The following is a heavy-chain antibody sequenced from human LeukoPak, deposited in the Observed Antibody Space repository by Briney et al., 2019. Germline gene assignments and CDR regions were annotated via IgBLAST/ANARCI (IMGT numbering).Heavy chain of an antibody. J-gene: IGHJ4*02. Sequence: PSETLSLTCTVSGGSISSGNYYWSCIRQPAGKGLEWIGRIYTSGTTNYNPSLKSRVTISVDTSKNQFSLKLSSVTAADTAVYYCARAVVPAGFDYWGQGTLVTVSS. CDR3: ARAVVPAGFDY. D-gene: IGHD2-2*01. V-gene: IGHV4-61*02. CDR1: GGSISSGNYY. CDR2: IYTSGTT.